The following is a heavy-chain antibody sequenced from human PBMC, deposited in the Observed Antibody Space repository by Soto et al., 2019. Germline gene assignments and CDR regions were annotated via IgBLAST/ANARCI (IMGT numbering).Heavy chain of an antibody. D-gene: IGHD2-15*01. J-gene: IGHJ4*02. CDR2: IPTSGTT. CDR3: ERENVVVLSACIDY. Sequence: QVQLPESGPGLVKPSETLSLTCTVSGGSISSYFWTWIRQPAGKVLEWIGRIPTSGTTNYNPSLKGRVNMSVDTSKNQFSLKLNSVTAADTAVDYCERENVVVLSACIDYWGQGTLVNVSS. V-gene: IGHV4-4*07. CDR1: GGSISSYF.